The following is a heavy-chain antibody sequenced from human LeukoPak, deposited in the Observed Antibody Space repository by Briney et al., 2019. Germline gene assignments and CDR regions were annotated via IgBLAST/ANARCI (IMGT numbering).Heavy chain of an antibody. V-gene: IGHV4-4*09. CDR1: GGSISSYY. CDR3: ARHTAAYSSSSALDY. J-gene: IGHJ4*02. CDR2: IYTSGST. D-gene: IGHD6-6*01. Sequence: PSETLSLTCTVSGGSISSYYWSWIRQPPGKGLEWIGYIYTSGSTNYNPSLKSRVTISVDTSKNQFSLKLSSVTAADTAVYYCARHTAAYSSSSALDYWVQGTLVTVSS.